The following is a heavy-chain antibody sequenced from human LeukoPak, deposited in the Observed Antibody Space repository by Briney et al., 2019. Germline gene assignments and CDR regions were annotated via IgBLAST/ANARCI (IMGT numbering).Heavy chain of an antibody. CDR3: VRQLSHYSYYYYMDV. V-gene: IGHV4-38-2*01. Sequence: PSETLSLTCAVSSYSISSGYYWGWIRQPPGKGLEWIGAIYHSGSTYYDPSLESRVTISVDTSKNQFSLKLSSVTAADTAVYYCVRQLSHYSYYYYMDVWGKGTTVTGSS. CDR2: IYHSGST. CDR1: SYSISSGYY. J-gene: IGHJ6*03. D-gene: IGHD1-1*01.